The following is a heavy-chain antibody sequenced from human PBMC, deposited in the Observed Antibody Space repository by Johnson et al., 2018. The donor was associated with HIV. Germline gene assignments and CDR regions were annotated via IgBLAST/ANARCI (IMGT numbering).Heavy chain of an antibody. Sequence: QVQLVESGGGVVQPGRSLRLSCAASGFTFSSYAMHWVRQAPGQGLEWVAVISYDGSNKYYADSVTGRFTISRDSSKNTLHLQMNSLTAEDTAVYYCAKQQLARGCYAFDIWGQGTMVTVSS. CDR2: ISYDGSNK. V-gene: IGHV3-30*14. CDR3: AKQQLARGCYAFDI. D-gene: IGHD6-13*01. J-gene: IGHJ3*02. CDR1: GFTFSSYA.